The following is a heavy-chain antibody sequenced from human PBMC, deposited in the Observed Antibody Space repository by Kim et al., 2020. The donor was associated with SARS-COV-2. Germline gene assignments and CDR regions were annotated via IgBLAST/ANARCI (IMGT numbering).Heavy chain of an antibody. D-gene: IGHD6-13*01. CDR1: GGSFSGYY. J-gene: IGHJ5*02. V-gene: IGHV4-34*01. Sequence: SETLSLTCAVYGGSFSGYYWSWIRQPPGKGLEWIGEINHSGSTNYNPSLKSRVTISVDTSKNQFSLKLSSVTAADTAVYYCARVDADSSSWYRPNWFDPWGQGTLVTVSS. CDR2: INHSGST. CDR3: ARVDADSSSWYRPNWFDP.